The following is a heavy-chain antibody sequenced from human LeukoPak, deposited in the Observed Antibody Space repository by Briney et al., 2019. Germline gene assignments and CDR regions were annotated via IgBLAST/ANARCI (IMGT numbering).Heavy chain of an antibody. CDR1: GGSISSYY. CDR2: IYYSGST. CDR3: ARTAAAGPGDFDY. V-gene: IGHV4-59*12. J-gene: IGHJ4*02. D-gene: IGHD6-13*01. Sequence: PSETLSLTCTVSGGSISSYYWSWIRQPPGKGLEWIGYIYYSGSTYYNPSLKSRVTISVDTSKNQFSLKLSSVTAADTAVYYCARTAAAGPGDFDYWGQGTLVTVSS.